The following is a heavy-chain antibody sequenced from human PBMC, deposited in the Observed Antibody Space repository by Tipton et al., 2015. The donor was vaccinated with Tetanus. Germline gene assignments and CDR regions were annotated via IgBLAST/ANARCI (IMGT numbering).Heavy chain of an antibody. D-gene: IGHD2-15*01. CDR2: SWYDGTDK. CDR1: GFIFSSYG. V-gene: IGHV3-33*01. J-gene: IGHJ4*02. Sequence: SLRLSCAASGFIFSSYGIHWVRQAPGKGLEWLAVSWYDGTDKYYADSVKGRFTISRDNSKNTLYLQMNILRAEDTALSYCAREADCSGGSCFSGDFDTWGQGTQVTVSS. CDR3: AREADCSGGSCFSGDFDT.